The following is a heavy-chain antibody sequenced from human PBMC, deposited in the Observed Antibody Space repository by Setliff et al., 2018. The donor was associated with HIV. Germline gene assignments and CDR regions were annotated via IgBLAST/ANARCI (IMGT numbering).Heavy chain of an antibody. CDR3: ARLGDSGYDFRGYFDY. Sequence: PSETLSLTCTVSGGSVSDTSYYWGWTRQPPGKGLEWLANVYYSGGTYYNPSLNSRVTISVDTSRNQFSLKLTSVTAADTALYFCARLGDSGYDFRGYFDYWGQGMLVTVSS. D-gene: IGHD5-12*01. V-gene: IGHV4-39*01. CDR2: VYYSGGT. J-gene: IGHJ4*02. CDR1: GGSVSDTSYY.